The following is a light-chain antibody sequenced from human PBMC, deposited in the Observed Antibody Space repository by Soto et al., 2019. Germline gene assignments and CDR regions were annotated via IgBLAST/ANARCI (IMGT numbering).Light chain of an antibody. CDR3: QPYNNWPT. Sequence: IIRRHSPATLAVSPGERATLSCRASQSVSSNLAWYQQKPGQAPRLLIYGASTRATGIPARFSGSGSGTESTLTISSLQSEDFAVYYCQPYNNWPTFGQGTKVDI. CDR2: GAS. V-gene: IGKV3-15*01. CDR1: QSVSSN. J-gene: IGKJ1*01.